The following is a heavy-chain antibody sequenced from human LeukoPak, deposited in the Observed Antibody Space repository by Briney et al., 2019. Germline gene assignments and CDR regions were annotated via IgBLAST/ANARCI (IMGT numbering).Heavy chain of an antibody. CDR2: IWYDGSNE. J-gene: IGHJ4*02. Sequence: GGSLRLSCAASGFSFSSYGMHWVRQAPGKGLEWVAVIWYDGSNENYADSVKGRFTISRDNSQNTVFLQMNSLRVEDTAVYYCAKVDYWSPENYFDSWGQGTLVTVSS. CDR1: GFSFSSYG. D-gene: IGHD1-1*01. CDR3: AKVDYWSPENYFDS. V-gene: IGHV3-33*06.